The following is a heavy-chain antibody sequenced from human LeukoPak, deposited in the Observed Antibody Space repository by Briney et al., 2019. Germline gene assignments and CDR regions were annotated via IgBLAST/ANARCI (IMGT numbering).Heavy chain of an antibody. J-gene: IGHJ4*02. V-gene: IGHV3-23*01. Sequence: GGSLRLSCAASGFTFSSYGMSWVRQAPGKGLEWVSDISGSGISTYYADSVKGRFTISTDNSKNTLYLQMNSLRAEDTAVYYCAKDGSGSYYYTFDYWGQGTLVTVSS. CDR3: AKDGSGSYYYTFDY. D-gene: IGHD3-10*01. CDR1: GFTFSSYG. CDR2: ISGSGIST.